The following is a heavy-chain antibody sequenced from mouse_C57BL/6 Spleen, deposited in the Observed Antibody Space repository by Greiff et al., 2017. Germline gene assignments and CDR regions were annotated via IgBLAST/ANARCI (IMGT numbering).Heavy chain of an antibody. CDR3: TRYYGAWFAY. V-gene: IGHV1-15*01. D-gene: IGHD1-1*02. CDR2: IDPETGGT. CDR1: GYTFTDYE. Sequence: VKLQESGAELVRPGASVTLSCKASGYTFTDYEMHWVKQTPVHGLEWIGAIDPETGGTAYNQKFKGKAILTADKSSSTAYMELRSLTSEDSAVYYCTRYYGAWFAYWGQGTLVTVSA. J-gene: IGHJ3*01.